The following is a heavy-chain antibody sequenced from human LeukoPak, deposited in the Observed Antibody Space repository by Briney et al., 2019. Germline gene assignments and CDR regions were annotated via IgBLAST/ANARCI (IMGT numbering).Heavy chain of an antibody. J-gene: IGHJ4*02. CDR2: ISGSNTYI. CDR3: ARVVGGIDY. D-gene: IGHD3-16*02. Sequence: PGGSLRLSCAASGFTFSSYSMNWVRQAPGKGLEWVSSISGSNTYIYYADSVKGRFTISRDNAKNSLYLQVNSLRAEDTAVYYCARVVGGIDYWGQGTLVTVSS. CDR1: GFTFSSYS. V-gene: IGHV3-21*01.